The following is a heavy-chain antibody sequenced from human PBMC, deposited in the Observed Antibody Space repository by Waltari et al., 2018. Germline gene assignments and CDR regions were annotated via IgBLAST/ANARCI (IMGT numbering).Heavy chain of an antibody. Sequence: QVQLVESGGGVVQPGRSLRLSCAASGFTFSSYAMHWVRQAPGKGLEWVAVISYDGSNKYYAEAVKGRFTISRDNSKNTLYLQMNSLRAEDTAVYYCARDEPQEATLFDYWGQGTLVTVSS. J-gene: IGHJ4*02. CDR2: ISYDGSNK. CDR1: GFTFSSYA. V-gene: IGHV3-30-3*01. CDR3: ARDEPQEATLFDY. D-gene: IGHD5-12*01.